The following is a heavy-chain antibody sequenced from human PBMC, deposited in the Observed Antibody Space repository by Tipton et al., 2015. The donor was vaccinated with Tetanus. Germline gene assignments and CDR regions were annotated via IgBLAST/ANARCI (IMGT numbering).Heavy chain of an antibody. Sequence: SLRLSCAASGFTFSTYSMNWVRQAPGKGLEWVSSIRSSSSYIYYADSVKGRFTISRDNAKTSLYLQMSSLRAEDTAVYYCAKEYGSGWYVVNYWGQGTLVTVSS. CDR3: AKEYGSGWYVVNY. V-gene: IGHV3-21*01. J-gene: IGHJ4*02. D-gene: IGHD6-19*01. CDR2: IRSSSSYI. CDR1: GFTFSTYS.